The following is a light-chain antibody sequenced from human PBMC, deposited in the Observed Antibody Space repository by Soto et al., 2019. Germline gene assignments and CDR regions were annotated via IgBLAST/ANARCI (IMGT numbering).Light chain of an antibody. CDR3: QQSYSTLPT. CDR2: AAS. Sequence: DIQMTQSPSSLSASVGDRVTITCRASQSISSYLNWYQQKPGKAPKXLIYAASSLQSGVPSRFSGSGSGTDLTITISSLQPEDCETYDCQQSYSTLPTFGQGTKVDIK. CDR1: QSISSY. V-gene: IGKV1-39*01. J-gene: IGKJ1*01.